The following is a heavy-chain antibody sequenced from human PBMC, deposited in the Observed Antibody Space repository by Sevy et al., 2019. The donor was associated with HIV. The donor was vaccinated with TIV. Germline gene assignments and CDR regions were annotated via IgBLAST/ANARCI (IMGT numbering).Heavy chain of an antibody. CDR3: ARVYYDFWSGYHWFDP. CDR2: ISAYNGNT. J-gene: IGHJ5*02. CDR1: GYTFTSYG. D-gene: IGHD3-3*01. Sequence: ASVKVSCKASGYTFTSYGISWVRQAPGQGLEWMGWISAYNGNTNYAQTLQGRVTMTTDTSTSTAYMELRSLRSDDTAVYYCARVYYDFWSGYHWFDPWGQGTLVTVSS. V-gene: IGHV1-18*04.